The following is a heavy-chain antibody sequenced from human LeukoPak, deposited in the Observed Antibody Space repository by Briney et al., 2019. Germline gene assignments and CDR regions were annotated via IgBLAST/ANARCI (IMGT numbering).Heavy chain of an antibody. CDR2: ISSSGSTI. CDR3: ASYYGSGSIYYYYYMDV. D-gene: IGHD3-10*01. V-gene: IGHV3-48*03. J-gene: IGHJ6*03. CDR1: GFTFSSYE. Sequence: PGGSLRLSCAASGFTFSSYEMNWVRQAPGKGLEWVSYISSSGSTIYYADSVKGRFTISRDSAKNSLYLQMNSLRAEDTAVYYCASYYGSGSIYYYYYMDVWGKGTTVTISS.